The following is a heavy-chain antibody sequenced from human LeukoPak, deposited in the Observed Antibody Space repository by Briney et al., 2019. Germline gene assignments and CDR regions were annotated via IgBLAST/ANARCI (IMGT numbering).Heavy chain of an antibody. V-gene: IGHV1-2*02. D-gene: IGHD3-10*01. J-gene: IGHJ4*02. CDR1: GYTFSGYY. Sequence: ASVKVSCKASGYTFSGYYIHWVRQAPGQGLEGMGWINPNSGDPVYSQKFQGRVTMTRDTSISTAYMELSRLRSDDTAVYYCAKAAGGFNRGGYYFDYWGQGTLVTVSS. CDR2: INPNSGDP. CDR3: AKAAGGFNRGGYYFDY.